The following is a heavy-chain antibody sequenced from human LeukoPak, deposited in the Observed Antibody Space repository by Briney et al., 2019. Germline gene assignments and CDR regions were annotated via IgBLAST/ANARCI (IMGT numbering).Heavy chain of an antibody. D-gene: IGHD2-15*01. CDR1: GYIFTDYY. Sequence: ASVKVSCKTSGYIFTDYYIHWVRQAPGQGLEWMGWINRNGGDTNYAQKFQGRVTMTRDTSMSTAYVELSRLRSDDTAVYYCARAFCSGSICYPLYYFDYWGQGTLVTVSS. V-gene: IGHV1-2*02. CDR2: INRNGGDT. CDR3: ARAFCSGSICYPLYYFDY. J-gene: IGHJ4*02.